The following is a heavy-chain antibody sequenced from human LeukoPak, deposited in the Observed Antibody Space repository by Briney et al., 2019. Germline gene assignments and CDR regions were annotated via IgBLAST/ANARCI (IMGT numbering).Heavy chain of an antibody. V-gene: IGHV3-20*04. CDR3: ATSDQIIMMDAFDI. CDR1: GFTFSSYS. CDR2: ITWDGAKT. Sequence: GGSLRLSCAASGFTFSSYSMSWVRQAPGKGPEWVSGITWDGAKTGYADSVKGRFTISRDNAKKSLFVQMNSLRAEDTALYYCATSDQIIMMDAFDIWGQGTMVTVSS. J-gene: IGHJ3*02. D-gene: IGHD3-16*01.